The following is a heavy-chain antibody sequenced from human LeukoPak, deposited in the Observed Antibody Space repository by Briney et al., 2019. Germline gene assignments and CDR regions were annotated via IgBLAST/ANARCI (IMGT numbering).Heavy chain of an antibody. V-gene: IGHV3-13*01. D-gene: IGHD5-18*01. Sequence: GGSLRLSCAASGFTFSNYDMHWVRQATGKGLEWVSGIGTAGDIYYPGSVKGRFTISRDNSKNTLYLQMNSLRVEDTAIYYCAKDQVEDTAMDYYYYMDVWGKGTTVTVSS. CDR3: AKDQVEDTAMDYYYYMDV. CDR2: IGTAGDI. CDR1: GFTFSNYD. J-gene: IGHJ6*03.